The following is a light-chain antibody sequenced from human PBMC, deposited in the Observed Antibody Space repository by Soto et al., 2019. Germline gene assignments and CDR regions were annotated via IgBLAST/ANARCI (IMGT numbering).Light chain of an antibody. V-gene: IGKV3-20*01. Sequence: VVTQSPGTQSLSPGERSTLPCRASQSVSSSYLAWYQQKPGQAPRLXIYGASSRATGIPDRFSGSGSGTDFTLTISRLETEDFAVYYCQQFSSYPLTFGGGTKVDIK. CDR1: QSVSSSY. CDR3: QQFSSYPLT. CDR2: GAS. J-gene: IGKJ4*01.